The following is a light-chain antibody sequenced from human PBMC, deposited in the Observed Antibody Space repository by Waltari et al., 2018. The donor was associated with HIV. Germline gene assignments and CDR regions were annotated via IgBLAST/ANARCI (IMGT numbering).Light chain of an antibody. J-gene: IGLJ3*02. CDR1: SPNIGAGYD. CDR2: GNS. Sequence: QSVLTQPPSVSGAPGQRVTIPCTGSSPNIGAGYDVHWYQQLPGTAPKLLIYGNSTRPSGVPDRFAGSKSGTSASLAITGLQAEDEADYYCQSYDSSLSGGVFGGGTKLTVL. CDR3: QSYDSSLSGGV. V-gene: IGLV1-40*01.